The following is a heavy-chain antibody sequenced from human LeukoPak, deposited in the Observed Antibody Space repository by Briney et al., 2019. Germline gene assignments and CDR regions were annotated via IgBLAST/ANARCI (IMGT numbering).Heavy chain of an antibody. CDR2: IRSKAYGGTT. V-gene: IGHV3-49*04. D-gene: IGHD5-12*01. CDR3: TRVIVATKDY. Sequence: GGSLRLSCAASGSTFSSDWMSWVRQAPGKGLEGVGFIRSKAYGGTTEYAASVKGRFTISRDDSKSIAYLQMSSLKTEDTAVYYCTRVIVATKDYWGQGTLVTVSS. J-gene: IGHJ4*01. CDR1: GSTFSSDW.